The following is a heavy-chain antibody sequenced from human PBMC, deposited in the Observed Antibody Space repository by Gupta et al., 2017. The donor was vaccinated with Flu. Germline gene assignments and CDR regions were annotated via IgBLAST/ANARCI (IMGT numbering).Heavy chain of an antibody. Sequence: EVQLVEYGGGLVQPGGSLRLSCAASGFTFSSYWMHWVRQAPGKGLVWVSRINSDGSSTNYADSVKGRFTISRDNAKNTLYLQMNSLRADDTAVYYCARGGQANSGYAAGFDPWGQGTLVTVSS. CDR3: ARGGQANSGYAAGFDP. V-gene: IGHV3-74*01. CDR2: INSDGSST. J-gene: IGHJ5*02. D-gene: IGHD5-12*01. CDR1: GFTFSSYW.